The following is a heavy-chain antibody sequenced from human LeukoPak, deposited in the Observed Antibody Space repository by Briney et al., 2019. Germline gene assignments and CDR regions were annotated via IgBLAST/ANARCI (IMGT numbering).Heavy chain of an antibody. CDR2: INTNSGGT. V-gene: IGHV1-2*02. Sequence: ASVKVSCKTSGYTFTGQYLHWVRQGPGQGLEWMGWINTNSGGTKSAQKFKGRVITTRDTSISTAYMELRSLSSDDTAVYYCARGRQLHLGELFPFAEFFQPWGQGTLVTVFS. CDR1: GYTFTGQY. J-gene: IGHJ1*01. CDR3: ARGRQLHLGELFPFAEFFQP. D-gene: IGHD3-16*01.